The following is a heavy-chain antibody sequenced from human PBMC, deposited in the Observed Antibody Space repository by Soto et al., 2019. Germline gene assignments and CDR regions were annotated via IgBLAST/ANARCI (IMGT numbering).Heavy chain of an antibody. D-gene: IGHD6-13*01. CDR1: GGTFSSYT. Sequence: QVQLVQSGAEVKKHGSSVKVSCKASGGTFSSYTISCVRQAPGQGLEWMGRIIPILGIANYAQKFQGRVKITADKATSTAYMELSSLRSDGTAVYYCAYEQQLVRLPPLWGQGTLVTVSS. J-gene: IGHJ4*02. CDR3: AYEQQLVRLPPL. CDR2: IIPILGIA. V-gene: IGHV1-69*02.